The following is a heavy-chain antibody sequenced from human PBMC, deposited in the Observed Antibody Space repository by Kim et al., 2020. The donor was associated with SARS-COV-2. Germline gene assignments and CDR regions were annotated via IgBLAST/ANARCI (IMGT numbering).Heavy chain of an antibody. CDR3: ARRSSWYGGGYYYYGMDV. J-gene: IGHJ6*02. CDR1: GYSFTSYW. D-gene: IGHD6-13*01. CDR2: IYPGDSDT. Sequence: GESLKISCKGSGYSFTSYWIGWVRQMPGKGLEWMGIIYPGDSDTRYSPSFQGQVTISADKSISTAYLQWSSLKASDTAMYYCARRSSWYGGGYYYYGMDVWGQGTTVTVSS. V-gene: IGHV5-51*01.